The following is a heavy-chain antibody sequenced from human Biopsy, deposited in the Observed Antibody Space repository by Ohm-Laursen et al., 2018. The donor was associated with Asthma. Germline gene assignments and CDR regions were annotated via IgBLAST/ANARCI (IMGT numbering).Heavy chain of an antibody. CDR2: ISYDGSNK. Sequence: SLRLSCAASGFTFSSYAMHWVRQAPGKGLEWVAVISYDGSNKYYADSVKGRFTISRDNAKSTLYLQMNRLRTDDTAVYYCAKRRGYSDLTDFDHWGQGTLVTVSS. J-gene: IGHJ4*02. V-gene: IGHV3-30-3*01. D-gene: IGHD3-3*01. CDR1: GFTFSSYA. CDR3: AKRRGYSDLTDFDH.